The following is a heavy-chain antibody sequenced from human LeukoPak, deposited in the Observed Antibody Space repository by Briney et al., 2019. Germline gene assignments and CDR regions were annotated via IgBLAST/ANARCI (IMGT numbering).Heavy chain of an antibody. V-gene: IGHV3-66*01. CDR2: LYSGGGA. D-gene: IGHD3-9*01. CDR3: ARGKTSDDIIEDAFDI. J-gene: IGHJ3*02. Sequence: GGSLRLSCAASGFSVNTNYMTWVRQAPGKGLEWVSVLYSGGGAYYADSVKDRFTISRDYSQNTLLLQMNSLRAEDTALYYCARGKTSDDIIEDAFDIWGQGTMVTVSS. CDR1: GFSVNTNY.